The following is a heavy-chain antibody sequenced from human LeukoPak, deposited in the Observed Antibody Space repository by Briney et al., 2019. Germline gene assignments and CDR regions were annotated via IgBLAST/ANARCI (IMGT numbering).Heavy chain of an antibody. V-gene: IGHV3-53*01. CDR1: GFTVSSNY. CDR3: ATKWELLH. J-gene: IGHJ4*02. CDR2: LYSGGNT. D-gene: IGHD1-26*01. Sequence: PGGSLRLSCAASGFTVSSNYMTWVRQAPGKGLEWVSVLYSGGNTYYADSVKGRFTISRDNSKNTLYLQMNSLRAEDTAVYYCATKWELLHWGQGTLVTVSS.